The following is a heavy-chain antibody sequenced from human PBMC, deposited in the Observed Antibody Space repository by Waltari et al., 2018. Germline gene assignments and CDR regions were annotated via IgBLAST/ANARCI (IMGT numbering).Heavy chain of an antibody. D-gene: IGHD6-19*01. J-gene: IGHJ4*02. V-gene: IGHV1-3*01. CDR1: GYTFTSYA. CDR3: AREASGWLVRGGLY. Sequence: QVQLVQSGAEVKKPGASVKVSCKASGYTFTSYAMHWVRQAPGQRLEWMGRINAGNGNTKYAQKFQGRVTITRDTSASTAYMELSSLRSEDTAVYYCAREASGWLVRGGLYWGQGTLVTVSS. CDR2: INAGNGNT.